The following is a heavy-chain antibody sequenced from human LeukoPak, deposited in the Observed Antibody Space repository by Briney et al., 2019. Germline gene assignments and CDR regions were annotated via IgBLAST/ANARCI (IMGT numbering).Heavy chain of an antibody. D-gene: IGHD3-10*01. CDR2: VNPNSGGT. CDR3: ARGPGSAFDF. V-gene: IGHV1-2*02. J-gene: IGHJ3*01. CDR1: GYTFTDSY. Sequence: ASVNVSCKASGYTFTDSYMHWVRQAPGQGLEWMGWVNPNSGGTNYAQDFQGRVTMTRDTSLNTVYMELSRLRSEDTAVYYCARGPGSAFDFWGQGTMVTVSS.